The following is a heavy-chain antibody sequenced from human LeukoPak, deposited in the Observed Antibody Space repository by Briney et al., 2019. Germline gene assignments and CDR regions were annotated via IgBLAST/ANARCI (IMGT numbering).Heavy chain of an antibody. J-gene: IGHJ3*02. V-gene: IGHV3-23*01. CDR2: ISGSGGST. Sequence: GGTLRLSCAASGFTFRSYGMSWVRQAPGKGLEWVSGISGSGGSTYYADSVEGRFTISRDNSKNTLYLQMNSLRAEDTAVYYCAKDSSSWSDAFDIWGQGTMVTVSS. CDR1: GFTFRSYG. CDR3: AKDSSSWSDAFDI. D-gene: IGHD6-13*01.